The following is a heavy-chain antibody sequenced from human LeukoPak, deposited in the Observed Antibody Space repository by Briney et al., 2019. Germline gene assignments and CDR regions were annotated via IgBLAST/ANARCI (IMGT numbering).Heavy chain of an antibody. V-gene: IGHV2-70*04. CDR3: ARTGGYSYGHYYYYYMDV. CDR1: GFPLSTSGMR. D-gene: IGHD5-18*01. CDR2: IDWDDDK. J-gene: IGHJ6*03. Sequence: SGPTLVNPTQTLTLTCTFSGFPLSTSGMRVSWIRQPPGKALEWLARIDWDDDKFYSTSLKTRLTISKDTSKNQVVLTMTNMDPVDTATYYCARTGGYSYGHYYYYYMDVWGKGTTVTVSS.